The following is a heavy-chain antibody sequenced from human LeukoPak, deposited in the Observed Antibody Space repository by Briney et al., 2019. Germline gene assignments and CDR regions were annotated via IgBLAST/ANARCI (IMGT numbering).Heavy chain of an antibody. CDR1: GGSISGYY. J-gene: IGHJ4*02. Sequence: SETLSLTCTVSGGSISGYYWSWIRQSPGKGLEWIGFIYYSVSSNYNPSLKSRVTISVDTSKNQSSLKLSSLTAADTAVYYCARGSGSGGGRFDYWGQGTLVTVSS. CDR2: IYYSVSS. CDR3: ARGSGSGGGRFDY. D-gene: IGHD2-15*01. V-gene: IGHV4-59*01.